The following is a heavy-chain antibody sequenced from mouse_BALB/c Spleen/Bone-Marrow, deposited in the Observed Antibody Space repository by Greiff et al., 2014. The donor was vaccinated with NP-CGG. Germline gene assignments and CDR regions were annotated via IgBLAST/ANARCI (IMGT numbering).Heavy chain of an antibody. Sequence: VQRVESGAELARPGASVKMSCKASGFTFTSYTMHWVKQRPGQGLEWIGYINPSSGYTNYNRKVKDKAILTADKSSSTAYMQLSSLTSEDSAVYYCARRYYGNPFDYWGQGTTLTVSS. CDR2: INPSSGYT. V-gene: IGHV1-4*01. J-gene: IGHJ2*01. CDR3: ARRYYGNPFDY. D-gene: IGHD2-1*01. CDR1: GFTFTSYT.